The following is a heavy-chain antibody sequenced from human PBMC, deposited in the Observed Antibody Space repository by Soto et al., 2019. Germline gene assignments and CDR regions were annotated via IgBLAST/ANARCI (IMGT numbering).Heavy chain of an antibody. Sequence: PSETLSLTCTVSGASISSGDYYWNWIRQPPGKGLEWIGHIYYSGTTYYTPSLQSRLTMSVDTSKNQFSLKLNSVTAADTAVYYCARFSVATTKYYFDYWGQGTLVTVSS. CDR3: ARFSVATTKYYFDY. J-gene: IGHJ4*02. CDR1: GASISSGDYY. D-gene: IGHD1-26*01. V-gene: IGHV4-30-4*01. CDR2: IYYSGTT.